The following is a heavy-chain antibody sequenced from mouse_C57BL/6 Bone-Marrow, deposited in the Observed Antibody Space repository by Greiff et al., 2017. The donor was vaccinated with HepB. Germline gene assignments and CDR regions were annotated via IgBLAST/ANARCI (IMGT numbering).Heavy chain of an antibody. Sequence: VQLQQSGPELVKPGDSVKISCKASGYSFTGYFMNWVMQSHGKSLEWIGRINPYNGDTFYNQKFKGKATLTVDKSSSTAHMERRSLTSEDSAVYYCARWNYDYLWFAYWGQGTLVTVSA. J-gene: IGHJ3*01. D-gene: IGHD2-4*01. V-gene: IGHV1-20*01. CDR2: INPYNGDT. CDR1: GYSFTGYF. CDR3: ARWNYDYLWFAY.